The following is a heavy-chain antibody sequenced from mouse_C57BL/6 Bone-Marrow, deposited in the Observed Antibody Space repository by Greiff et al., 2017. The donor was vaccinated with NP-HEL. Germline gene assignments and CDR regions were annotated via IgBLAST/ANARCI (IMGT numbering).Heavy chain of an antibody. J-gene: IGHJ3*01. CDR3: ARCGYDGWFAY. V-gene: IGHV1-64*01. CDR2: IHPNSGST. D-gene: IGHD2-2*01. CDR1: GYTFTSYW. Sequence: QVQLKQSGAELVKPGASVKLSCKASGYTFTSYWMHWVKQRPGQGLEWIGMIHPNSGSTNYNEKFKSKATLTVDKSSSTAYMQLSSLTSEDSAVYYCARCGYDGWFAYWGQGTLVTVSA.